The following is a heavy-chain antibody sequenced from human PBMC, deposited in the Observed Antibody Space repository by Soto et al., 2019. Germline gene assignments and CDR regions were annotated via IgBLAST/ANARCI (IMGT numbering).Heavy chain of an antibody. J-gene: IGHJ6*02. Sequence: QVQLVQSGAEVKKPGASVKVSCKASGYTFTSYGISWVRQAPGQGLEWMGWISAYNGNTNYAQKLQGRVTMTTDTSTSTAYMELRSLRSDDTAVYYCARDHYYDCSGYYFRTNYYYYGMDVWGQGTTVTVSS. CDR1: GYTFTSYG. CDR3: ARDHYYDCSGYYFRTNYYYYGMDV. D-gene: IGHD3-22*01. CDR2: ISAYNGNT. V-gene: IGHV1-18*01.